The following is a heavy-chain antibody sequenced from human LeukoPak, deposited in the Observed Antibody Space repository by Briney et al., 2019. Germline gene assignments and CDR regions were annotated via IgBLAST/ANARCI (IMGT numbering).Heavy chain of an antibody. CDR3: AKDVDSEGYFDY. V-gene: IGHV3-74*01. Sequence: GGSLRLSCAASGLTFSSYWMHWVRQAPGKGLVWVSRINSDGRSINYADSVKGRLTISRDNAKNTLYLQMNSLRVEDTAVYYCAKDVDSEGYFDYWGQGTLVTVS. CDR2: INSDGRSI. D-gene: IGHD3-9*01. CDR1: GLTFSSYW. J-gene: IGHJ4*02.